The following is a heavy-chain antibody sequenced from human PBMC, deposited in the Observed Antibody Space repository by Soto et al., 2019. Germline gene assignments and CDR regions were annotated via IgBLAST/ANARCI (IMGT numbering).Heavy chain of an antibody. J-gene: IGHJ5*02. CDR1: GGSISSSSYY. CDR2: IYYSGST. Sequence: SETLSLTCTVSGGSISSSSYYWGWIRQPPGKGLEWIGSIYYSGSTYYNPSLKSRVTISVDTSKNQFSLKLSSVTAADAAVYYCARLAGSYYFWFDPWGQGTLVTVSS. D-gene: IGHD3-10*01. CDR3: ARLAGSYYFWFDP. V-gene: IGHV4-39*01.